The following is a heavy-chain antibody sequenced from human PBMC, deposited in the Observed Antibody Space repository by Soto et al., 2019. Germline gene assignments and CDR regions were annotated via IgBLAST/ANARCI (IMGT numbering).Heavy chain of an antibody. CDR1: GFTFSSYG. Sequence: GGSLRLSCVASGFTFSSYGMNWVRQAPGKGLEWVSFISSSSTTIYYADSVKGRFTISRDNAKNSLYLQMNSLRAEDTAVYYCAREYCSSTSCLNWFDPWGQGTLVTVSS. CDR2: ISSSSTTI. CDR3: AREYCSSTSCLNWFDP. V-gene: IGHV3-48*01. J-gene: IGHJ5*02. D-gene: IGHD2-2*01.